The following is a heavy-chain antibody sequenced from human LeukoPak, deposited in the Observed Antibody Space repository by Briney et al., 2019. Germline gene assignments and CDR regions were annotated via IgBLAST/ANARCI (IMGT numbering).Heavy chain of an antibody. CDR3: AKDGRVQGAVAKFDY. CDR2: ISGSGGST. V-gene: IGHV3-23*01. D-gene: IGHD6-19*01. J-gene: IGHJ4*02. Sequence: GGSLRLSCAASGFTFSSYAMSWVRQAPGKGLEWVSAISGSGGSTYYVDSVKGRFTISRDNSKNTLYLQMNSLRAEDTAVYYCAKDGRVQGAVAKFDYWGQGTLVTVSS. CDR1: GFTFSSYA.